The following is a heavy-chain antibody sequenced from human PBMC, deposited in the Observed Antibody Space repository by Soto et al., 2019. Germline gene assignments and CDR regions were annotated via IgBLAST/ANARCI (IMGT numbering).Heavy chain of an antibody. D-gene: IGHD2-15*01. CDR2: ISSSSSYI. J-gene: IGHJ6*02. V-gene: IGHV3-21*01. CDR1: GFTIPDYG. Sequence: AGGSLRLSCVVSGFTIPDYGVTWVRQPPGKGLEWVSSISSSSSYIYYADSVKGRFTISRDNAKNSLYLQMNSLRAEDTAVYYCARDARGTGIVVVVAARPQTSMDVWGQGTTVTVSS. CDR3: ARDARGTGIVVVVAARPQTSMDV.